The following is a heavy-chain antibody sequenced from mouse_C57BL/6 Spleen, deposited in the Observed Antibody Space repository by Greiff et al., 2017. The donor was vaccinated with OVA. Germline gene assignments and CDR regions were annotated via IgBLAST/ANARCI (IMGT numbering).Heavy chain of an antibody. CDR1: GYTFTSYW. Sequence: QVQLQQPGAELVKPGASVKLSCKASGYTFTSYWMHWVKQRPGQGLEWIGMIHPNSGSTNYNEKFKSKATLTVDKSSSTAYMQLSSLTSEDSAVYYCAKGATVVATDFDYWGQGTTLTVS. CDR3: AKGATVVATDFDY. CDR2: IHPNSGST. J-gene: IGHJ2*01. D-gene: IGHD1-1*01. V-gene: IGHV1-64*01.